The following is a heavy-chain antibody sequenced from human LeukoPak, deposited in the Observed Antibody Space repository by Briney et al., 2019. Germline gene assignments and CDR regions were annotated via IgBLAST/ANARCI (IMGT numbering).Heavy chain of an antibody. CDR1: GYTFTSYY. CDR2: INPSGGST. V-gene: IGHV1-46*03. CDR3: ARDATVTADGGAFDI. D-gene: IGHD4-11*01. Sequence: ASVKVSCKASGYTFTSYYMHWVRQAPGQGLEWMGIINPSGGSTSYAQKFQGRVTMTRDTSTSTVYMELSSLRSEDTAVYYCARDATVTADGGAFDIWGQGTMVTVPS. J-gene: IGHJ3*02.